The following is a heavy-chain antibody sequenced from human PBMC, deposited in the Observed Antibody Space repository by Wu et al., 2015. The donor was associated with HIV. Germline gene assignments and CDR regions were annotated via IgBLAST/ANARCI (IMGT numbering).Heavy chain of an antibody. CDR1: GYNFINYD. Sequence: QVHLVQSGAEMKKPGASVKVSCKSSGYNFINYDINWVRQATGQGLEWMGWMNPNSGNTGYAQKFQGRVTMTRNTSISTAYMELSSLRSEDTAMYYCARGRTLMYSSSWPYWGQGTLVTVSS. D-gene: IGHD6-13*01. V-gene: IGHV1-8*01. CDR2: MNPNSGNT. J-gene: IGHJ4*02. CDR3: ARGRTLMYSSSWPY.